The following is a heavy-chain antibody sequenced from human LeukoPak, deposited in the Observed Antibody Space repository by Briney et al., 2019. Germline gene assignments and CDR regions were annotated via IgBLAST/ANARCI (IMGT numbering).Heavy chain of an antibody. CDR2: ISGSGGST. Sequence: GGSLRLSCAASGFTFSSYAMSWVRQAPGKGLEWVSAISGSGGSTYYADSVKGRFTISRDNSKNTLHLQMNSLRAEDTAVYYCAKDRTNYYDSSGYWGQGTLVTVSS. V-gene: IGHV3-23*01. J-gene: IGHJ4*02. D-gene: IGHD3-22*01. CDR1: GFTFSSYA. CDR3: AKDRTNYYDSSGY.